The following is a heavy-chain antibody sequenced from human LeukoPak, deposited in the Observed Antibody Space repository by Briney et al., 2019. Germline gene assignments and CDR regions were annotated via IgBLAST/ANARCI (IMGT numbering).Heavy chain of an antibody. CDR2: INSDGSST. J-gene: IGHJ4*02. Sequence: GGSLRLSCAASGFTFSSYWMHWVRQAPGKGLMWVSRINSDGSSTSYADSVKGRFSISRDNAKNSLYLQMNSLRAEDTAVYYCARLGYCSGGSCYSGVQFDYWGQGTLVTVSS. V-gene: IGHV3-74*01. CDR1: GFTFSSYW. CDR3: ARLGYCSGGSCYSGVQFDY. D-gene: IGHD2-15*01.